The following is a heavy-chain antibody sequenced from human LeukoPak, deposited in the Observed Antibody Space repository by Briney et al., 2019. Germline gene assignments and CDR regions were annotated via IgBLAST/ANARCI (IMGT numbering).Heavy chain of an antibody. D-gene: IGHD3-10*01. J-gene: IGHJ6*03. CDR3: ATLGAYYYYYMDV. V-gene: IGHV1-24*01. CDR2: FDPEDGET. Sequence: VASVKVSCKVSGYTLTELSMHWVRQAPGKGLEWMGGFDPEDGETIYAQKFQGRATMTEDTSTDTAYMELSSLRSEETAVYYCATLGAYYYYYMDVWGKGTTVTVSS. CDR1: GYTLTELS.